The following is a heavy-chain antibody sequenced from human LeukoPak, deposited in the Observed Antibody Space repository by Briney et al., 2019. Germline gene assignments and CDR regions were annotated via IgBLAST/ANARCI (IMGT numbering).Heavy chain of an antibody. CDR3: ARDPSEYYGSGSYYFDY. V-gene: IGHV1-46*01. J-gene: IGHJ4*02. D-gene: IGHD3-10*01. CDR1: GYTFTSYY. Sequence: GASVKVSCKASGYTFTSYYMHWVRQAPGQGLEWMGIINPSGGSTSYAQKFQGRVTMTRDTSTSTVYMELSSLRSEDTAVYYCARDPSEYYGSGSYYFDYWGQGTLVTVSS. CDR2: INPSGGST.